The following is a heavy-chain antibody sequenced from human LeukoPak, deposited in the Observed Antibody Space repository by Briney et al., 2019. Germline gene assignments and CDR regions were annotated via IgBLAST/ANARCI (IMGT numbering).Heavy chain of an antibody. Sequence: PGGSLRLSCAASGFTFSSYSMNWVRQAPGKGLEWVSSISSSSSYIYYADSVKGRFTISRDNAKNSLYLQMNSLRAEDTAVYYCARDRGIMDYFDYWGQGTLVTVSS. V-gene: IGHV3-21*01. CDR2: ISSSSSYI. CDR3: ARDRGIMDYFDY. CDR1: GFTFSSYS. D-gene: IGHD1-26*01. J-gene: IGHJ4*02.